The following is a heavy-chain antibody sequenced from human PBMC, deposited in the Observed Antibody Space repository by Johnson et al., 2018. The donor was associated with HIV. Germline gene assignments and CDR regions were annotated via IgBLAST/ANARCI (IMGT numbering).Heavy chain of an antibody. CDR3: AKDIASGYTNGGTLDI. J-gene: IGHJ3*02. V-gene: IGHV3-43*02. CDR1: GFTFSSYD. D-gene: IGHD6-19*01. Sequence: VQLVESGGGLVQPGGSLRLSCAASGFTFSSYDMHWVRQATGKGLEWVSAISGSGGSTYYADSVKGRFTISRDNSKNSLYLQMNSLRPEDTGLYYCAKDIASGYTNGGTLDIWGQGTMVTVSS. CDR2: ISGSGGST.